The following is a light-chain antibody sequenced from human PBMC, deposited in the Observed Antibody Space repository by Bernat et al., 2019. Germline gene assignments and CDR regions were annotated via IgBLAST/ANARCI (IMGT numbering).Light chain of an antibody. J-gene: IGLJ2*01. CDR3: SSYADTHTVI. CDR1: SSDIGSYNY. CDR2: DVS. V-gene: IGLV2-8*01. Sequence: QSALTQSPSASGSPGQSVTISCTGSSSDIGSYNYVSWYQQTPGKAPKLLIYDVSERPSGVPDRFSGAKSGNTASLTVAGLLLDDEGDYYCSSYADTHTVIFGGGTKLTVL.